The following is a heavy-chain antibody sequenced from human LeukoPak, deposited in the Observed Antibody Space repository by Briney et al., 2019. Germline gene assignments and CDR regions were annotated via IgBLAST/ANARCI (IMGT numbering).Heavy chain of an antibody. D-gene: IGHD6-19*01. CDR2: ISEDGGST. Sequence: GGSLRLSCAASGFTFNDYAMNWVRQAPGKGLEWVSLISEDGGSTYYADSVKGRFTISRDSTKTSLYLQMSSRRTEDTDLYYCAKDCVGPHAYRSTHSIDVWGQGTTVTVSS. CDR1: GFTFNDYA. V-gene: IGHV3-43*02. J-gene: IGHJ6*02. CDR3: AKDCVGPHAYRSTHSIDV.